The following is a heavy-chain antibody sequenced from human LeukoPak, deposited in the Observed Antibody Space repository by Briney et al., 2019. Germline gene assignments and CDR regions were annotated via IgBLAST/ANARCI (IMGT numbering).Heavy chain of an antibody. J-gene: IGHJ4*02. Sequence: PSETLSLTCTVSGVSIRSYYWSWIRQPAGKGLEWIGRFHTSGSTNYNPSLKSRVTISVDTSKNQFSLKPSSVTAADTAVYYCARVPGIYYYDSSGYYKDYWGQGTLVTVSS. CDR1: GVSIRSYY. CDR2: FHTSGST. V-gene: IGHV4-4*07. CDR3: ARVPGIYYYDSSGYYKDY. D-gene: IGHD3-22*01.